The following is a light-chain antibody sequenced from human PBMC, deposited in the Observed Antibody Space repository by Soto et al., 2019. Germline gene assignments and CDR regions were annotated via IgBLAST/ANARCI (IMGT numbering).Light chain of an antibody. V-gene: IGKV1-33*01. CDR3: QQYDSLPLT. CDR2: DAS. J-gene: IGKJ4*01. Sequence: DIQMTQSPSSLSASVGDRVTITCQASQDISNYLNWYQQKPGKAPKLLIYDASNLETGVPSRFSGSGSGTDFTFTISSLHPEDIATYFCQQYDSLPLTFGGGTKVDIK. CDR1: QDISNY.